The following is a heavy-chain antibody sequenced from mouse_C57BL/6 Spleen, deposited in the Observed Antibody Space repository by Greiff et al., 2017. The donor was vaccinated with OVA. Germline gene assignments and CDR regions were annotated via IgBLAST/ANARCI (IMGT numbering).Heavy chain of an antibody. CDR3: ARDEGNWALDY. Sequence: DVMLVESGGGLVKPGGSLKLSCAASGFTFSSYAMSWVRQTPEKRLEWVATISDGGSYTYYPDNVKGRFTISRDNAKNNLYLQMSHLKSEDTAMYYCARDEGNWALDYWGQGTTLTVSS. V-gene: IGHV5-4*01. D-gene: IGHD4-1*01. CDR2: ISDGGSYT. CDR1: GFTFSSYA. J-gene: IGHJ2*01.